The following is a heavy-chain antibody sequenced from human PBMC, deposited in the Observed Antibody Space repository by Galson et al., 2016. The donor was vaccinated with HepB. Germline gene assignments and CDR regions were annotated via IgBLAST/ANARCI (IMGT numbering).Heavy chain of an antibody. CDR1: GFPFSGYS. J-gene: IGHJ4*02. CDR2: ISGSGDTT. V-gene: IGHV3-48*02. CDR3: ARDNGLAYFDY. Sequence: SLRLSCAASGFPFSGYSMRWVRQAPGKGLEWVSYISGSGDTTYYADSVKGRFTISRDNAKNALFLQMNSLRDDDTAVFYCARDNGLAYFDYWGQGTLVTVSS.